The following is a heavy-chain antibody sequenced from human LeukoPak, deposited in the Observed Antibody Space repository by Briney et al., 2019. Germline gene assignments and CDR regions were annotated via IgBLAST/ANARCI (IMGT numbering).Heavy chain of an antibody. Sequence: ASVKVSCKASGYTFTGYYMHWVRQAPGQGLEWMGWINPNSGGTNYAQKFQGRVTMTRDTSISTAYMELSRLRSDDTAVYYCARMIIAARPVTYYYMDVWGKGTTVTVSS. CDR1: GYTFTGYY. D-gene: IGHD6-6*01. V-gene: IGHV1-2*02. CDR3: ARMIIAARPVTYYYMDV. CDR2: INPNSGGT. J-gene: IGHJ6*03.